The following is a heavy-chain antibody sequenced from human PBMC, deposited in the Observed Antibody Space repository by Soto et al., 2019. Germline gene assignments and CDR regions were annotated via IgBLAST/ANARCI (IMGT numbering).Heavy chain of an antibody. D-gene: IGHD5-12*01. CDR2: ISSSSSYI. Sequence: PGGSLRLSCAASGFPFSIYSMNLVRQAPGKGLEWVSSISSSSSYIYYADSVKGRFTISRDNAKNSLYLQMNSLRAEDTAVYYCAGYDYYHYGLDVWGQETTVTV. CDR1: GFPFSIYS. CDR3: AGYDYYHYGLDV. J-gene: IGHJ6*02. V-gene: IGHV3-21*01.